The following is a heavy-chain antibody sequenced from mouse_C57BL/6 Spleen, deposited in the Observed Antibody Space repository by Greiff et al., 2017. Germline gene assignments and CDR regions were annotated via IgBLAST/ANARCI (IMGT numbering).Heavy chain of an antibody. V-gene: IGHV1-53*01. Sequence: QVQLQQPGTELVKPGASVKLSCKASGYTFTSYWMHWVKQRPGQGLEWIGNINPSNGGTNYNEKFKSKATLTVDKSASTAYMQLSSLTSEDSAVYDWAIIYYGIDVFAYWGQGTLVTVSA. CDR2: INPSNGGT. J-gene: IGHJ3*01. CDR3: AIIYYGIDVFAY. D-gene: IGHD2-1*01. CDR1: GYTFTSYW.